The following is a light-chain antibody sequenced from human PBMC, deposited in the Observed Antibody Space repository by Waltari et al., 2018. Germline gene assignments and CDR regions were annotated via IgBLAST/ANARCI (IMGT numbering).Light chain of an antibody. Sequence: QSALAQPASVSGSPGQSIAISCTGTSSDIGNYNYVSCYQQHPGKAPNLILYEVSDRPSGVSRRFSGSKSGNKATLTISGLQADEEADYYCSSYTNRATLRVFGTGTKVTVL. V-gene: IGLV2-14*01. CDR3: SSYTNRATLRV. J-gene: IGLJ1*01. CDR2: EVS. CDR1: SSDIGNYNY.